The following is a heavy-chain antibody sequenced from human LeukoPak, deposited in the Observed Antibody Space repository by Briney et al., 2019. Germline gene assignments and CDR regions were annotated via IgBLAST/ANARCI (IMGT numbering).Heavy chain of an antibody. J-gene: IGHJ5*02. Sequence: ASVKVSCKASGYTFTSYDINWVRQATGQGLEWMGWMNPNSGNTGYAQKFQGRVTMTRNTSISTAYMELSSLRSEDTAVYYCARGLYYYDSSGYYYAHWFDPWGQGTLVTVSS. D-gene: IGHD3-22*01. CDR3: ARGLYYYDSSGYYYAHWFDP. CDR2: MNPNSGNT. CDR1: GYTFTSYD. V-gene: IGHV1-8*01.